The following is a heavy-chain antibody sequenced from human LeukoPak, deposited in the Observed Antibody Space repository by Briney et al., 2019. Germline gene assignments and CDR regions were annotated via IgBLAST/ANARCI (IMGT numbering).Heavy chain of an antibody. D-gene: IGHD3-10*01. CDR2: IYYSGST. V-gene: IGHV4-59*11. Sequence: NPSETLSLTCTVSGGSISPHYWSWIRQPPGKGLEWIGYIYYSGSTNYNPSLKSRVTISVDTSKNQFSLKLSSVTAADTAVYYCARALGYGSGSYSLDFDYWGQGTLVTVSS. J-gene: IGHJ4*02. CDR3: ARALGYGSGSYSLDFDY. CDR1: GGSISPHY.